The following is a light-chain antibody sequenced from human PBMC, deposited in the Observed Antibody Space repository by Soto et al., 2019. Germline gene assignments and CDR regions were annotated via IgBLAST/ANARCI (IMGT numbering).Light chain of an antibody. CDR2: DAS. CDR1: QSSSSW. Sequence: DIQMTQSPSTLSASVGDRVTITCRASQSSSSWLAWYQQTPGKAPKLLICDASSLESGVPSWCSGSGSGTEFTLTISSLQPDDFATYYCQQYNSYLTFGGGTKVDI. V-gene: IGKV1-5*01. J-gene: IGKJ4*01. CDR3: QQYNSYLT.